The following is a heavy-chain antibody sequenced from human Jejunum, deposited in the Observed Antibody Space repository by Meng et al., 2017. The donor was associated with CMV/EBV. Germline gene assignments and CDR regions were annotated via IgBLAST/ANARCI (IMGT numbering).Heavy chain of an antibody. V-gene: IGHV4-34*01. D-gene: IGHD5-24*01. CDR3: SRGADAYKSGRS. Sequence: QAPLPTGGAGLLKPSETLSLTGGVYGGSFRNYDWSWIRQSPGKGLEWIGEIHPSGSTYYNPYLNSRVTMSVDTSKNQFSLNLRSVTAADTAVYYCSRGADAYKSGRSWGQGTLVTVSS. CDR2: IHPSGST. CDR1: GGSFRNYD. J-gene: IGHJ5*02.